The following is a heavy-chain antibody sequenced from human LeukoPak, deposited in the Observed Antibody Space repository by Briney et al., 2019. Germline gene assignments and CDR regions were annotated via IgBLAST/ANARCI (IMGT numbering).Heavy chain of an antibody. D-gene: IGHD3-10*01. CDR2: ISSSSSYI. CDR1: GFTFSSYS. Sequence: PGGSLRLSCAASGFTFSSYSMNWVRQAPGKGLEWVSSISSSSSYIYYADSVKGRFTISRDNAKNSLYLQMNSLRAEDTAVYYCAREATRFGELFLYDYWGQGTLVTVSS. CDR3: AREATRFGELFLYDY. J-gene: IGHJ4*02. V-gene: IGHV3-21*01.